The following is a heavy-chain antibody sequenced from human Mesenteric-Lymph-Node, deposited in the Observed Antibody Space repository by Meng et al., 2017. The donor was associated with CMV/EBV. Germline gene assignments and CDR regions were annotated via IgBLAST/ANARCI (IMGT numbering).Heavy chain of an antibody. J-gene: IGHJ5*02. CDR1: GFIFSSYG. V-gene: IGHV3-30*02. D-gene: IGHD1-26*01. CDR2: IRYDGSYK. Sequence: LSLTCAASGFIFSSYGMHWVRLAPGKGMEWVAFIRYDGSYKYHVDSVKGRFTISRDNSKNTLYLQMNSLRAEDTAVYYCAKASYSGSYFPWGQGTLVTVSS. CDR3: AKASYSGSYFP.